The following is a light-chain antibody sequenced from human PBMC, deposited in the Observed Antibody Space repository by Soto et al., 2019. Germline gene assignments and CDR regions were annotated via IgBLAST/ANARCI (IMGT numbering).Light chain of an antibody. Sequence: EIVLTQSPATLSLSPGERATLSCRASQSVSSYLAWYQQKPGQAPRLLIYDASNRATGIPARFSGSGSGTDFTLTISSLEPEVFADYYCQQLSNSPLRVTFSQGTRLEIK. CDR1: QSVSSY. J-gene: IGKJ5*01. V-gene: IGKV3-11*01. CDR3: QQLSNSPLRVT. CDR2: DAS.